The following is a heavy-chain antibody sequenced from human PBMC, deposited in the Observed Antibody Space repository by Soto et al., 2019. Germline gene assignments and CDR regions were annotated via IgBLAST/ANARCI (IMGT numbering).Heavy chain of an antibody. CDR1: GYSFTSYW. CDR3: ATYDFWSGHRMDV. Sequence: PGESLKISCKGSGYSFTSYWIGWVRQMPGKGLEWMGIIYPGDSDTRYSPSFQGQVTISADKSISTAYLQWSSLKASDTAMYYCATYDFWSGHRMDVWGKGTTVTVSS. J-gene: IGHJ6*03. V-gene: IGHV5-51*01. CDR2: IYPGDSDT. D-gene: IGHD3-3*01.